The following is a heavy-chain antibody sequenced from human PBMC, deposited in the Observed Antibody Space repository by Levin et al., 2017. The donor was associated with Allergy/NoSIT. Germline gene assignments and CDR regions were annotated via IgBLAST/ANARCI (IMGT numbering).Heavy chain of an antibody. CDR1: GGSFRGYY. CDR2: INHSGST. CDR3: ARVGGYDFWSGTLGHFDL. D-gene: IGHD3-3*01. V-gene: IGHV4-34*01. Sequence: SQTLSLPCAVYGGSFRGYYWSWIRQPPGKGLEWIGEINHSGSTNYNPSLKSRVTISVDTSKNQFSLKLSSVTAADTAVYYCARVGGYDFWSGTLGHFDLWGRGTLVTVSS. J-gene: IGHJ2*01.